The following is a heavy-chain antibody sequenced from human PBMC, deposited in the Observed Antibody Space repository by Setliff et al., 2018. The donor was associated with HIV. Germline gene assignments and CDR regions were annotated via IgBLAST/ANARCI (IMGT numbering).Heavy chain of an antibody. CDR2: IYYTGSA. CDR3: STWQVDINKDY. J-gene: IGHJ4*02. V-gene: IGHV4-59*12. Sequence: SETLSLTCSVSGGSLSSNYWSWIRQPLGKGLEWIGYIYYTGSASYNPSLKSRVTMSADTSKNNFSLKLTSVTAADTAVYYCSTWQVDINKDYWGQGTLVTVSS. D-gene: IGHD2-15*01. CDR1: GGSLSSNY.